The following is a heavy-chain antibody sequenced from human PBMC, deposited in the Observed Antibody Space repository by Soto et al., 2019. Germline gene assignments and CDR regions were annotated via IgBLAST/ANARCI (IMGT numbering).Heavy chain of an antibody. D-gene: IGHD5-12*01. V-gene: IGHV3-30-3*01. J-gene: IGHJ4*02. CDR3: ARASVEMATTSYFDY. CDR2: ISYDGSNK. CDR1: GFTFSSYA. Sequence: AGGSLRLSCAASGFTFSSYAMHWVRQAPGKGLEWVAVISYDGSNKYYADSVKGRFTISRDNSKNTLYLQMNSLRAEDTAVYYCARASVEMATTSYFDYWGQGTLVTVSS.